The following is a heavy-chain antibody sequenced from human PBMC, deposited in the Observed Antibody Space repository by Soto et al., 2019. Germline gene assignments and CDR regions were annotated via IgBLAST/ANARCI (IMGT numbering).Heavy chain of an antibody. V-gene: IGHV4-4*02. J-gene: IGHJ4*02. CDR2: IYHSGST. CDR1: CGSISSSNW. D-gene: IGHD5-18*01. CDR3: AGGYSYGAFDY. Sequence: SETLSLTCTFSCGSISSSNWCIWVRQPPGKGLEWIGEIYHSGSTNYNPSLKSRVTISVDKSKNQFSLKLSSVTAADTAVYYCAGGYSYGAFDYWGQGTLVTVSS.